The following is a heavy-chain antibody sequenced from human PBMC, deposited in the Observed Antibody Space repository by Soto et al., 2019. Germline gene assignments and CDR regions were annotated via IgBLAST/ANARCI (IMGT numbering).Heavy chain of an antibody. V-gene: IGHV3-33*01. CDR3: ARVDCGGGSCYSKDWYFDL. Sequence: GGSLRLSCAASGSTFSSYGRHWVRSDPGKGPEWVAVTWYDGRNNYYEDSVKGRFTISRDNSRNSLYLQMSSLRAEDTAVYYCARVDCGGGSCYSKDWYFDLWGRGTLVTVSS. J-gene: IGHJ2*01. CDR1: GSTFSSYG. CDR2: TWYDGRNN. D-gene: IGHD2-15*01.